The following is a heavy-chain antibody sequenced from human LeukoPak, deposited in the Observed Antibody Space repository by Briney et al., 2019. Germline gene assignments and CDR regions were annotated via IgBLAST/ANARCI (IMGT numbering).Heavy chain of an antibody. CDR2: INPDGSST. J-gene: IGHJ4*02. CDR3: ARTAAIFDY. V-gene: IGHV3-74*01. Sequence: GGSLRLSCTDSVFTFTSSLMHWVRQAPGKGPVWVSRINPDGSSTIYADSVKGRFTISRDNAKNTLDLQMNSLRDEGPAVYYCARTAAIFDYWGQGTLVTVSS. CDR1: VFTFTSSL. D-gene: IGHD6-13*01.